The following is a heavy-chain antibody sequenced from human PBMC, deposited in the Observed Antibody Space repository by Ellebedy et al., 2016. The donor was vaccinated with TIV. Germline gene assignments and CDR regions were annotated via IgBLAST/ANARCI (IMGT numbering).Heavy chain of an antibody. V-gene: IGHV3-21*01. CDR3: ARASDYFDSSAYQYRPLNY. CDR1: GFTFSSYN. J-gene: IGHJ4*02. D-gene: IGHD3-22*01. Sequence: PGGSLRLSCAASGFTFSSYNMNWVRQAPGKGLEWVSSISSNSGNKYSADSVEGRFTISRDNARNSLYLQMNSLRAEDTAVYYCARASDYFDSSAYQYRPLNYWGQGILVTVSS. CDR2: ISSNSGNK.